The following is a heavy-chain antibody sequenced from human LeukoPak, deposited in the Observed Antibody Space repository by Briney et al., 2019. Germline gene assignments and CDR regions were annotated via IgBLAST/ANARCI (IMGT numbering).Heavy chain of an antibody. D-gene: IGHD6-19*01. CDR2: INHSGST. J-gene: IGHJ6*02. V-gene: IGHV4-34*01. CDR1: GGSFSGYY. CDR3: ARGIILAVAGTHYYYYGVDV. Sequence: PSETLSLICAVYGGSFSGYYWSWIRQPPGKGLEWIGEINHSGSTNYNPSLKSRVTISVDTSKNQFSLKLSSVTAADTAVYYCARGIILAVAGTHYYYYGVDVWGQGTTVTVSS.